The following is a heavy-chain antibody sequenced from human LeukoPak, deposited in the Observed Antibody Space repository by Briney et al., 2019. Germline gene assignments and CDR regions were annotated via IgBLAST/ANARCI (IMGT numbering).Heavy chain of an antibody. Sequence: SETLSLTCTVSGASIIRSSYYWGCVRQPPGKGLEWIGSIYYSGSTYYNPSLKSRVTISVDTSKNQFSLKLSSVTAADTAVYYCASGYSGYDSKTQGAFDIWGQGTMVTVSS. V-gene: IGHV4-39*07. D-gene: IGHD5-12*01. J-gene: IGHJ3*02. CDR1: GASIIRSSYY. CDR2: IYYSGST. CDR3: ASGYSGYDSKTQGAFDI.